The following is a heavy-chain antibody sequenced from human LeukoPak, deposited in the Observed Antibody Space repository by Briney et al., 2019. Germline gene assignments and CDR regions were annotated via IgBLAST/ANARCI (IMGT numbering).Heavy chain of an antibody. V-gene: IGHV4-39*07. CDR1: GGSISSSSYY. Sequence: SETLSLTCTVSGGSISSSSYYWGWIRQPPGKGLEWIGSIYYSGSTYYNPSLKSRVTISVDTSKNQFSLKLSSVTAADTAVYYCARSDGSYAKFDYWGQGTLVTVSS. D-gene: IGHD1-26*01. J-gene: IGHJ4*02. CDR3: ARSDGSYAKFDY. CDR2: IYYSGST.